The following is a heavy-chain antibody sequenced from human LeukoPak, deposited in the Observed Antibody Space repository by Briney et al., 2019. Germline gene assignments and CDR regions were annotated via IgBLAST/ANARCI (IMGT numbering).Heavy chain of an antibody. D-gene: IGHD3-3*01. CDR3: AREGYYDFWSGYSWFDP. Sequence: MSSQTLSLTCTVSGGSISSGGYYWSWIRQPPGKGLEWIGYIYYSGSTNYNPSLKSRVTISVDTSKNQFSLKLSSVTAADTAVYYCAREGYYDFWSGYSWFDPWGQGTLVTVSS. CDR2: IYYSGST. CDR1: GGSISSGGYY. V-gene: IGHV4-61*08. J-gene: IGHJ5*02.